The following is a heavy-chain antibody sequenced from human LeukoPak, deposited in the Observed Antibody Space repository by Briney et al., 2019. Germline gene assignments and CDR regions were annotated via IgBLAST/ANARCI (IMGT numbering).Heavy chain of an antibody. CDR3: ARSGDGSGTIDY. D-gene: IGHD3-10*01. CDR2: IYHSGST. CDR1: GGSISSYY. J-gene: IGHJ4*02. V-gene: IGHV4-4*07. Sequence: PSETLSLTCTVSGGSISSYYWSWIRQPAGKGLEWIGRIYHSGSTKYNPSLMSRVTMSLDTSKNLFSLKLSSVTAADTAVYYCARSGDGSGTIDYWGQGTLVTVSS.